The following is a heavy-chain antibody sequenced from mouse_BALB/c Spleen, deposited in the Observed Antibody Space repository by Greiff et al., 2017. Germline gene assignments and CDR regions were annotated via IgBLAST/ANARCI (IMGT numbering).Heavy chain of an antibody. Sequence: DVKVEESGGGLVQPGGSMKLSCVASGFTFSNYWMNWVRQSPEKGLEWVAEISSGGSYTYYPDTVTGRFTISRDNAKNTLYLEMSSLRSEDTAMYYCARVRPSYDYDLYYYAMDYWGQGTSVTVSS. J-gene: IGHJ4*01. CDR2: ISSGGSYT. CDR3: ARVRPSYDYDLYYYAMDY. D-gene: IGHD2-4*01. CDR1: GFTFSNYW. V-gene: IGHV5-9-4*01.